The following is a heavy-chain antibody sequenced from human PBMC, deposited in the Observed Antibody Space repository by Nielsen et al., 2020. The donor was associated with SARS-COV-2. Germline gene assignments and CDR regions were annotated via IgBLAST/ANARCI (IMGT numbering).Heavy chain of an antibody. CDR1: GCRFDSYW. J-gene: IGHJ4*02. D-gene: IGHD4-23*01. CDR3: ARHGNDFGGNDLDY. CDR2: IYPADSHT. V-gene: IGHV5-51*01. Sequence: GESLKISCQGSGCRFDSYWIAWVRQMSGKGLEWMGLIYPADSHTTYSPSFQGQVTISVDKSVNTAYLRWSSLKASDTAIYYCARHGNDFGGNDLDYWGQGTLVTVSS.